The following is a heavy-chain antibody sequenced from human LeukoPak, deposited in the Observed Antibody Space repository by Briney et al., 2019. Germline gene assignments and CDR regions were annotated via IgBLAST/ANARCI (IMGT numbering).Heavy chain of an antibody. CDR2: ISDHGSIT. CDR1: GFTLSNYW. D-gene: IGHD2-15*01. CDR3: ARDLSGYSYY. Sequence: GGSLSLSCAASGFTLSNYWMNSVRQAPGKGLVWVSRISDHGSITNFSDSVKGRFSISRDTAKNTLYLEMNSLRVEDTAVYYCARDLSGYSYYSGQGALFTVSS. J-gene: IGHJ4*02. V-gene: IGHV3-74*01.